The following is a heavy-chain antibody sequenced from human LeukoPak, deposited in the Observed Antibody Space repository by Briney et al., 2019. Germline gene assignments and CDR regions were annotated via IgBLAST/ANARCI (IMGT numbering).Heavy chain of an antibody. CDR1: GGSISNYY. CDR2: VYYTGST. V-gene: IGHV4-59*08. Sequence: SETLSLTCTVSGGSISNYYWSWIRQPPGKGLEWIGYVYYTGSTSYNPSLKSRVTISGDTSKNQFSLRLSSVTAADTAVYYCTRRGGSSSSDWFDPWGQGTLVIVSS. D-gene: IGHD6-6*01. CDR3: TRRGGSSSSDWFDP. J-gene: IGHJ5*02.